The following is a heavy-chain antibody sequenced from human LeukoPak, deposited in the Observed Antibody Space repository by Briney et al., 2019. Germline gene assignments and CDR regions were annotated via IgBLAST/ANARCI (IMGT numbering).Heavy chain of an antibody. J-gene: IGHJ3*02. Sequence: SVKVSCKASGGTFSSYAISWVRQAPGQGLEWVGGIIPIFGTANYAQKFQGRVTITADESTSTAYMELSSLRSEDTAVYYCARDDYGDYGGAFDIWGQGTMVTVSS. CDR1: GGTFSSYA. V-gene: IGHV1-69*13. CDR2: IIPIFGTA. CDR3: ARDDYGDYGGAFDI. D-gene: IGHD4-17*01.